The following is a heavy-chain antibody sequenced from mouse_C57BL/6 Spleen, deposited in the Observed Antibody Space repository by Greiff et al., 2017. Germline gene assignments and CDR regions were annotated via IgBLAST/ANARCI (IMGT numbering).Heavy chain of an antibody. V-gene: IGHV6-3*01. D-gene: IGHD2-3*01. CDR2: IRLKSDNYAT. CDR1: GFTFSNYW. CDR3: IEGYYVGPWFAY. J-gene: IGHJ3*01. Sequence: EVQLVESGGGLVQPGGSMKLSCVASGFTFSNYWMNWVRQSPEKGLEWVAQIRLKSDNYATHYAESVKGRFTISRDDSKSSVYLQMNNLRAEDTGFYSCIEGYYVGPWFAYWGKGTLVTVSA.